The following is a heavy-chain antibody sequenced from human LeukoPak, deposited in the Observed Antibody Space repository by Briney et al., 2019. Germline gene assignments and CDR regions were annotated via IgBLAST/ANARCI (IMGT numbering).Heavy chain of an antibody. CDR3: ARVLSSGYDLFY. Sequence: ALVKVSCKASGYTFTGYYMHWVRQAPGQGLEWMGRINPNSGGTNYAQKFQGRVTMTRDTSISTAYMELSRLRSDDTAVYYCARVLSSGYDLFYWGQGTLVTVSS. CDR1: GYTFTGYY. D-gene: IGHD5-12*01. V-gene: IGHV1-2*06. J-gene: IGHJ4*02. CDR2: INPNSGGT.